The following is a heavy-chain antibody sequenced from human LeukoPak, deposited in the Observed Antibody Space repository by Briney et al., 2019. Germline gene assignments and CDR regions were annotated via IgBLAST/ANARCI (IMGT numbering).Heavy chain of an antibody. CDR2: IYHSGST. D-gene: IGHD2-2*01. CDR3: ARQVRVSKNWFDP. V-gene: IGHV4-30-2*01. J-gene: IGHJ5*02. Sequence: PSQTLSLTCAVSGGSISSGGYSWSWIRQPPGKGLEWIGYIYHSGSTYYNPSLKSRVTISVDRSKNQFSLKLSSVTAADTAVYYCARQVRVSKNWFDPWGQGTLVTVSS. CDR1: GGSISSGGYS.